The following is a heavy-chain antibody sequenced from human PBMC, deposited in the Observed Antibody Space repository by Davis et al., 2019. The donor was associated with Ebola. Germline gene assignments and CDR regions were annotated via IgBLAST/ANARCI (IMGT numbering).Heavy chain of an antibody. CDR3: ARALLWFRELSYYFDY. D-gene: IGHD3-10*01. V-gene: IGHV1-69*13. Sequence: SVKVSCKASGGTFSSYAISWVRQAPGQGLEWMGGIIPIFGTANYAQKFRGRVTITADESTRTAYMELSSLRSEDTAVYYCARALLWFRELSYYFDYWGQGTLVTVSS. CDR2: IIPIFGTA. J-gene: IGHJ4*02. CDR1: GGTFSSYA.